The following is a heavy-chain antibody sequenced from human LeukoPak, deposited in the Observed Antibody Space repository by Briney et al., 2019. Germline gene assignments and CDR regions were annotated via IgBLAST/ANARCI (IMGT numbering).Heavy chain of an antibody. CDR1: GYSISSGYY. J-gene: IGHJ4*02. CDR2: IYHSGNT. Sequence: PSETLSLTCTVSGYSISSGYYWAWIRQPPGKGLQWIGNIYHSGNTYYNPSLKSRVSISVDTSKNQFSLKLSSVTAADTAVYYCARVWYDSSGYYPYYFDYWGQGTLVTVSS. CDR3: ARVWYDSSGYYPYYFDY. V-gene: IGHV4-38-2*02. D-gene: IGHD3-22*01.